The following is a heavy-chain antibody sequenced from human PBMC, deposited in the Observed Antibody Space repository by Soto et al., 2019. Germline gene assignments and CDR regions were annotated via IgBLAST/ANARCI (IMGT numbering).Heavy chain of an antibody. CDR2: TYYRSKWYN. Sequence: PSQTLSLTCAISGDSVSSNSAAWNWIRQSSSRGLEWLGRTYYRSKWYNDYAVSVKSRITINPDTSKNQFSLQLNSVTPEDTAVYYCAREEGPTVTRIYGMDVWGQGTTVTVSS. J-gene: IGHJ6*02. V-gene: IGHV6-1*01. CDR3: AREEGPTVTRIYGMDV. CDR1: GDSVSSNSAA. D-gene: IGHD4-4*01.